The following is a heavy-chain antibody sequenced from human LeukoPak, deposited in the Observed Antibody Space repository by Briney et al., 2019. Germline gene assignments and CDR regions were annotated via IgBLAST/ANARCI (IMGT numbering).Heavy chain of an antibody. D-gene: IGHD2-21*02. V-gene: IGHV3-23*01. Sequence: PGGSLRLSCAASGFTFSSYDMSWVRRAPGKGLEWVSRISGRGGSTYYADSVKGRFTISRDNAKNSLYLQMNSLRAEDTAVYYCARDGCGGDCYSGAWYFDLWGRGTLVTVSS. CDR3: ARDGCGGDCYSGAWYFDL. J-gene: IGHJ2*01. CDR1: GFTFSSYD. CDR2: ISGRGGST.